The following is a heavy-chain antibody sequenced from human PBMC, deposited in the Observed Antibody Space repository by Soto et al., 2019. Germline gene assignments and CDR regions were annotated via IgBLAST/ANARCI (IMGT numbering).Heavy chain of an antibody. CDR3: ARVAY. J-gene: IGHJ4*02. CDR2: ISSTSSVK. CDR1: GFTFSNYE. Sequence: GGSLRLSCAASGFTFSNYEMNWVRQAPGKGLEWVSYISSTSSVKYYADSVKGRFTISRDNAQNSLFLQMNTLRPEDTAMYYCARVAYWGPGTQVTVSS. V-gene: IGHV3-48*03.